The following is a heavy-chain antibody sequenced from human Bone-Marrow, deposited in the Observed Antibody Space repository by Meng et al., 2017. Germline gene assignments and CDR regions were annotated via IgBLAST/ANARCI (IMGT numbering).Heavy chain of an antibody. J-gene: IGHJ4*02. D-gene: IGHD5-18*01. V-gene: IGHV3-33*01. Sequence: GESLKISCAASGFTFSSYGMHWVRQAPGKGLEWVAVIWYDGSNKYYADSVKGRFTISRDNSKNTLYLQMNSLSAEDTAVYYCARGPFPSWIQLWLRGYFDYWGQGTLVTVSS. CDR1: GFTFSSYG. CDR3: ARGPFPSWIQLWLRGYFDY. CDR2: IWYDGSNK.